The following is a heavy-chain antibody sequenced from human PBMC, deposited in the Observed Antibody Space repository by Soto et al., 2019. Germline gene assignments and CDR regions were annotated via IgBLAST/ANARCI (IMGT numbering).Heavy chain of an antibody. Sequence: QVQLQESGPGLVRPSQTLSLTCTVSGASISSYDYYWGWIRQPPGKDLEWIGFIYYNGNTYYNPSLTSRLTLYLDTSSNQFSLRLSSVTAADTAVYYCARGGVGCSGGSCYPTPNWFDPWGQGTLVTVSS. CDR1: GASISSYDYY. D-gene: IGHD2-15*01. CDR2: IYYNGNT. CDR3: ARGGVGCSGGSCYPTPNWFDP. J-gene: IGHJ5*02. V-gene: IGHV4-30-4*08.